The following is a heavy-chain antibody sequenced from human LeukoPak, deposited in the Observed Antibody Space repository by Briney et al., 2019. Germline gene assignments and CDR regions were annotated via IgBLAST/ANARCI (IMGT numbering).Heavy chain of an antibody. Sequence: PSESLSLTCTVPGGSISSYYCGSIRQPPGKGLEWIGYIYYSGSTNYNPSLKSRVTISVDTSKNQFSLKLSSVTAADTAVYYCARIGHEDYYFDYWGQGTLVTVSS. V-gene: IGHV4-59*01. J-gene: IGHJ4*02. CDR1: GGSISSYY. CDR3: ARIGHEDYYFDY. CDR2: IYYSGST.